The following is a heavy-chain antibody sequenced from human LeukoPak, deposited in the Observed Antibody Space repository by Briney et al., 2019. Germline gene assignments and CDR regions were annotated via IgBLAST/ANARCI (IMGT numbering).Heavy chain of an antibody. CDR1: GFTFSSYS. J-gene: IGHJ3*02. CDR3: ARYCSGGSCSNYDAFDI. Sequence: SGGSLRLSCAASGFTFSSYSMNWVRQAPGKGLEWVSSINNVGSHIYYADSVKGRFTISRDNAKNSLYLQMNSLRAEDTAVYYCARYCSGGSCSNYDAFDIWGQGTMVTVSS. D-gene: IGHD2-15*01. V-gene: IGHV3-21*01. CDR2: INNVGSHI.